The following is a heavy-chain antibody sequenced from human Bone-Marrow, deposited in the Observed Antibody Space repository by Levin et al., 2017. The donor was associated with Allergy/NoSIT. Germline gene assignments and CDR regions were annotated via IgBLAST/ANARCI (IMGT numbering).Heavy chain of an antibody. J-gene: IGHJ3*02. CDR3: AKDLTSGTYYAGFDI. V-gene: IGHV3-9*01. Sequence: GRFTISRDNAKNSLYLQMNSLRAEDTALYYCAKDLTSGTYYAGFDIWGQGTIVTVSS. D-gene: IGHD1-26*01.